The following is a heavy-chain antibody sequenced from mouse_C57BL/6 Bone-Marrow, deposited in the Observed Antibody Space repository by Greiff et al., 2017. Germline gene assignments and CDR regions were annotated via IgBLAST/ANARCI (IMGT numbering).Heavy chain of an antibody. J-gene: IGHJ3*01. V-gene: IGHV1-81*01. D-gene: IGHD2-4*01. CDR2: IYPRSGNT. Sequence: VQVVESGAELARPGASVKLSCKASGYTFTSYGISWVKQRTGQGLEWIGEIYPRSGNTYYNEKFKGKATLTADKSSSTAYMELRSLTSEDSAVYFCARGGIYDDYDAWFAYWGQGTLVTVSA. CDR1: GYTFTSYG. CDR3: ARGGIYDDYDAWFAY.